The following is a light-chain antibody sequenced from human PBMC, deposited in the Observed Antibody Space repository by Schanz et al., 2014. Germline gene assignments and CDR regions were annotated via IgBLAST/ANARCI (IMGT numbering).Light chain of an antibody. CDR1: SSDVGGYNL. CDR3: CSYSTTNSLGV. J-gene: IGLJ3*02. CDR2: DGS. Sequence: QSALTQPASVSGSPGQSITISCTGTSSDVGGYNLVSWYQHHPGEAPKLLIYDGSKRPSGVSTRFSGSKSGNTASLTISGLQAEDEADYYCCSYSTTNSLGVFGGGTKLTVL. V-gene: IGLV2-23*01.